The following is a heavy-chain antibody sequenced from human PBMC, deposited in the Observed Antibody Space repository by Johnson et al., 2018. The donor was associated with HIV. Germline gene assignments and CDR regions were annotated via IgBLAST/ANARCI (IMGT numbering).Heavy chain of an antibody. CDR2: ISYDGSNK. D-gene: IGHD6-6*01. CDR1: GFPFSSYG. J-gene: IGHJ3*02. CDR3: ARAQLLADDAFNN. V-gene: IGHV3-30*03. Sequence: QVQLVESGGGVVQPGRSLRLSCVVSGFPFSSYGMHWVRQAPGKGLEWVAVISYDGSNKYYAESLKGRFTISRDNSKNTLYLQLNNLRAEDTAVYYCARAQLLADDAFNNWGQGTMVTVSS.